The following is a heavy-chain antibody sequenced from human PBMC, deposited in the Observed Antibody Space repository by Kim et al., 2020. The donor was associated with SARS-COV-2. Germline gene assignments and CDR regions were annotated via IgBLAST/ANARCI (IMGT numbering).Heavy chain of an antibody. J-gene: IGHJ6*02. CDR1: GGSFSGYY. D-gene: IGHD2-2*01. CDR2: INHSGST. CDR3: ARLQYCSSTSCHFYYGMDV. V-gene: IGHV4-34*01. Sequence: SETLSLTCAVYGGSFSGYYWSWIRQPPGKGLEWIGEINHSGSTNYNPSLKSRVTISVDTSKNQFSLKLSSVTAADTAVYYCARLQYCSSTSCHFYYGMDVWGQGTTVTVSS.